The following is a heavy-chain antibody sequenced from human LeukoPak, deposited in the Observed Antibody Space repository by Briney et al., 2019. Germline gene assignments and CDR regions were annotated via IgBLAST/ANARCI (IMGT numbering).Heavy chain of an antibody. D-gene: IGHD5/OR15-5a*01. CDR3: ARVSPIIDAFDI. CDR2: ISAYNGNT. CDR1: GYNFNNYG. V-gene: IGHV1-18*01. J-gene: IGHJ3*02. Sequence: GASVKVSCKASGYNFNNYGMSWVRQAPGQGLEWMGWISAYNGNTNYAQKLQGRVTMTTDTSTSTAYMELRSLRSDDTAVYYCARVSPIIDAFDIWGQGTMVTVSS.